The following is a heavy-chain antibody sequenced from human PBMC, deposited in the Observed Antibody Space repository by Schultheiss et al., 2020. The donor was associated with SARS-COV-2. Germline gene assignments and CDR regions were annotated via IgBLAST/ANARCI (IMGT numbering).Heavy chain of an antibody. CDR3: ARQSVGDAFDI. CDR2: INHSGST. V-gene: IGHV4-59*08. CDR1: GGSISSYY. J-gene: IGHJ3*02. D-gene: IGHD1-26*01. Sequence: SETLSLTCTVSGGSISSYYWSWIRQPPGKGLEWIGEINHSGSTNYNPSLKSRVTISVDTSKNQFSLKLSSVTAADTAVYYCARQSVGDAFDIWGQGTMVTVSS.